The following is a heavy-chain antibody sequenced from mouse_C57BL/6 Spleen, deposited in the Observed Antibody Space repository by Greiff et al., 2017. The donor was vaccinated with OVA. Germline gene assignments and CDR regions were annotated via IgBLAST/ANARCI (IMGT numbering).Heavy chain of an antibody. J-gene: IGHJ1*03. CDR2: ISSGGSYT. CDR1: GFTFSSYG. CDR3: ARLYYDYDWYFDV. V-gene: IGHV5-6*02. D-gene: IGHD2-4*01. Sequence: EVKLEESGGDLVKPGGSLKLSCAASGFTFSSYGMSWVRQTPDKRLEWVATISSGGSYTYYPDSVKGRFTISSDNAKNTLYLQMSSLKSEDTAMYYCARLYYDYDWYFDVWGTGTTVTVSS.